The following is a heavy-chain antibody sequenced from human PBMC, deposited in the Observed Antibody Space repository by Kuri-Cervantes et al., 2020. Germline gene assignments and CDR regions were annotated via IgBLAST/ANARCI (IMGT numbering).Heavy chain of an antibody. CDR1: GFTFNHYW. V-gene: IGHV3-7*01. Sequence: GESLKISCVASGFTFNHYWMTWVRQAPGKRLEWVANINQDGTGKFYVDSLKGRFSISRDNEKNEVYLQMDSLGVDDTAMYYCARSGGYGWDAWGQGARVTVSS. CDR3: ARSGGYGWDA. J-gene: IGHJ5*02. D-gene: IGHD2-8*02. CDR2: INQDGTGK.